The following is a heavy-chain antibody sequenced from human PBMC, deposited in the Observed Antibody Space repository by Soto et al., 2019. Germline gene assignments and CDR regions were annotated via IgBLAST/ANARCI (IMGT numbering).Heavy chain of an antibody. Sequence: ASVKVSCKASGYTFTGYYMHWVRQAPGQGLEWVGWINPSSGGTSYAQKFQGRVTMTRDTSISTAYMELSRLRSDDTAVYYCARYYYDSSGSNWFDPWGQGTLVTVSS. CDR3: ARYYYDSSGSNWFDP. D-gene: IGHD3-22*01. CDR2: INPSSGGT. J-gene: IGHJ5*02. CDR1: GYTFTGYY. V-gene: IGHV1-2*02.